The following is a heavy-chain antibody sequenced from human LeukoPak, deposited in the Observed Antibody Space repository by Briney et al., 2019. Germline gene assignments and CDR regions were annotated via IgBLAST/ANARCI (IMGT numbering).Heavy chain of an antibody. J-gene: IGHJ3*02. D-gene: IGHD3-22*01. CDR1: GLNVSRTY. V-gene: IGHV3-53*01. CDR3: ARDLRDYYDGSAYVDAFDI. Sequence: GGSLRLSCAASGLNVSRTYMSWVRQAPGKGLEWVAVIYIGGVTYYADSVKGRFTISRDNSKNTLYLQMNSLRAEDTAVYYCARDLRDYYDGSAYVDAFDIWGQGTMVTVSS. CDR2: IYIGGVT.